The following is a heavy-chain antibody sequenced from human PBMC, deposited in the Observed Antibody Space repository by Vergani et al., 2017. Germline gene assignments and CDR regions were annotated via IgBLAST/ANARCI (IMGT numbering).Heavy chain of an antibody. CDR1: GFTFDDYA. Sequence: EVQLVESGGGLVQPGRSLRLSCAASGFTFDDYAMHWVRQAPGKGLEWVSGISWNSGSIGYADSVKGRFTISRDNAKNSLYLQMNSLRAEDTAVYYCAKDIAARPVWFDPWGQGTLVTVSS. V-gene: IGHV3-9*01. CDR2: ISWNSGSI. CDR3: AKDIAARPVWFDP. J-gene: IGHJ5*02. D-gene: IGHD6-6*01.